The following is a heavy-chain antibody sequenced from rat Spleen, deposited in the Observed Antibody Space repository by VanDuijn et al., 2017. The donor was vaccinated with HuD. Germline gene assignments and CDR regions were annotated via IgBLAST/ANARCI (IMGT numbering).Heavy chain of an antibody. CDR1: GFTFSDYG. Sequence: EVQLVESGGGLVQPGRSLKLSCAASGFTFSDYGVAWVRQAPTTGLEWVATISYGDSSGHSGTYYRDSVKGRFTVSRDNAKSTLNLQLDSLRSEDTATYYCVRQDTSGYSNWFTYWGQGTLVTVSS. CDR3: VRQDTSGYSNWFTY. J-gene: IGHJ3*01. D-gene: IGHD4-3*01. V-gene: IGHV5-29*01. CDR2: ISYGDSSGHSGT.